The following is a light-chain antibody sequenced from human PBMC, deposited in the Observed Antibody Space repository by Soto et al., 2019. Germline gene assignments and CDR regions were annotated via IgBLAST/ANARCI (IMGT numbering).Light chain of an antibody. CDR1: QDVGRW. CDR3: QQARSFPVT. V-gene: IGKV1D-12*01. Sequence: DLQITQSPSSLSASVSYTVSVTCRSSQDVGRWLSWYQQKPGKAPKILIFATSTLQSGVPSRFSGSGSGTDFTLTITSLQSEDFATYYCQQARSFPVTFGQGTRLEIK. J-gene: IGKJ5*01. CDR2: ATS.